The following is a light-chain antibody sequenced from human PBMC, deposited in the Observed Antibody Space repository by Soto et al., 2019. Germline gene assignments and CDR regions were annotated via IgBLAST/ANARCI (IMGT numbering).Light chain of an antibody. CDR3: QQYGSSPTWT. V-gene: IGKV3-15*01. CDR2: GAS. J-gene: IGKJ1*01. CDR1: QSVSNN. Sequence: EIVMTQSPATLSVSPGETATLSCRASQSVSNNVAWYQQKPGQAPRLLILGASTRATGIPARFSGSGSGTEFTLSISRLEPEDSAVYYCQQYGSSPTWTFGQGTKVDIK.